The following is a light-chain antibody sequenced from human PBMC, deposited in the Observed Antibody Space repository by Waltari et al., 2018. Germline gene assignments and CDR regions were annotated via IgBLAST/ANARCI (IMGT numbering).Light chain of an antibody. V-gene: IGLV1-44*01. CDR1: SSKIGNNP. CDR3: AAWDDSLNVWV. J-gene: IGLJ3*02. CDR2: KTV. Sequence: QSVLTQPPSASGTPGQRVTISCSGSSSKIGNNPVNWYRQLPGMAPQLLIYKTVQRPSGVPDRFSASKSGTSASLAISGLQSEDEAEYYCAAWDDSLNVWVFGGGTKLTVL.